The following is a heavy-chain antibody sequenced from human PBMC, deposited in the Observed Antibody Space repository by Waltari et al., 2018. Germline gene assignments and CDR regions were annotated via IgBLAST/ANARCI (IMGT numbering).Heavy chain of an antibody. CDR1: GDSIRRGYY. D-gene: IGHD1-26*01. CDR3: ARDRGSGTSEFDY. J-gene: IGHJ4*02. Sequence: QVQLQESGPGLVKPSETLSPTCTVSGDSIRRGYYWGWIRQPPGKGLEWIGSMYHSGNTYYNPSLKSRVTISVDTSKNQFSLRLNSVTAADTAVYYCARDRGSGTSEFDYWGQGALVTVPS. V-gene: IGHV4-38-2*02. CDR2: MYHSGNT.